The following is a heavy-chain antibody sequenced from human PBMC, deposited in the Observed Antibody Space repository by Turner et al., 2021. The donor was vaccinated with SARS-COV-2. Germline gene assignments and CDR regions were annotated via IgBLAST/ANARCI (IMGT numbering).Heavy chain of an antibody. CDR1: GFTFSSYW. CDR2: IKQDGSEK. CDR3: AREESGSFGAYGMDV. D-gene: IGHD2-15*01. J-gene: IGHJ6*02. Sequence: EVQLAESGGGLVQPGGSLRLPCAASGFTFSSYWRNWGRQAPGKGLEWVANIKQDGSEKYYVDSVKGRFTISRDNAKNALYLQMNSLRAEDTAVYYCAREESGSFGAYGMDVWGQGTTVTVSS. V-gene: IGHV3-7*03.